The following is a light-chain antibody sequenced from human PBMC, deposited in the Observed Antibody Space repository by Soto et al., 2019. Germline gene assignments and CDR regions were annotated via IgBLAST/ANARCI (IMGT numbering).Light chain of an antibody. CDR2: DAS. Sequence: IVLTQSPATLSLSPGERATLSCRASQSVSSYLAWYQQKPGQAPRLLIYDASNRSTGIPARFSGSGSGTDFSLTISRLEPEDFAVYYCQQGSFGGGTKVEIK. CDR1: QSVSSY. J-gene: IGKJ4*01. CDR3: QQGS. V-gene: IGKV3-11*01.